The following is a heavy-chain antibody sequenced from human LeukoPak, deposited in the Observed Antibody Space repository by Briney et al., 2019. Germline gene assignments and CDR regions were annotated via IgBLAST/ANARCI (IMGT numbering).Heavy chain of an antibody. CDR2: IIPIFGTA. J-gene: IGHJ6*03. V-gene: IGHV1-69*06. CDR1: GGTFSSYA. Sequence: SVKVSCKASGGTFSSYAISWVRQAPGQGLEWMGGIIPIFGTANYAQKFQGRVTITADKSTSTAYMELSSLRSEDTAVYYCASSWRLVDYYYYMDVWGKGTTVTVSS. CDR3: ASSWRLVDYYYYMDV. D-gene: IGHD2-15*01.